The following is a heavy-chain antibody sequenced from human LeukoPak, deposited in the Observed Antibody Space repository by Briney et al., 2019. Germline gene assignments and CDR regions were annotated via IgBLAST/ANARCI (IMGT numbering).Heavy chain of an antibody. Sequence: PSETLSLTCTVSGGAISRWCWSRLRQPARKGLEWIGRFCTTGSTNYSPSLKSRVTMSVDTSKNQFSLNLISVTAADTAVYYCATGAGDFDHWGQGILVTVSS. CDR1: GGAISRWC. D-gene: IGHD1-14*01. V-gene: IGHV4-4*07. J-gene: IGHJ4*02. CDR3: ATGAGDFDH. CDR2: FCTTGST.